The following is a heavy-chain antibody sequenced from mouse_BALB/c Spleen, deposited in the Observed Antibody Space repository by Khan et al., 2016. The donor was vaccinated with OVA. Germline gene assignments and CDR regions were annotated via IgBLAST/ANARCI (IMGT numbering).Heavy chain of an antibody. V-gene: IGHV1-9*01. D-gene: IGHD1-1*01. CDR1: GYTFSSYW. CDR3: ARWNYYGSSSWFGY. Sequence: VELVESGAELMKPGASVKISCKATGYTFSSYWIEWVKQRPGHGLEWIGEILPGSGRNNYNEKFKGKATFTADTSSNTAYMQLSSLTSEDSAVYYCARWNYYGSSSWFGYWGQGTLVTVSA. CDR2: ILPGSGRN. J-gene: IGHJ3*01.